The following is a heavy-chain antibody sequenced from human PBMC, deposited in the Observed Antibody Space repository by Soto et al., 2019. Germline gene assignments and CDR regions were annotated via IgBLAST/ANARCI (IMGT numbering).Heavy chain of an antibody. CDR2: IERDDDDK. Sequence: SGPTLVNPTEALTLTCTFSGFSLTSPGMCVSWIRQSPGKALEWLALIERDDDDKYYSTSLKTRLTISKDTRKNQVVLTMANMEPADTATYYCARSIRGPRRFNGMDVWGQGTTVTVSS. J-gene: IGHJ6*02. CDR3: ARSIRGPRRFNGMDV. V-gene: IGHV2-70*13. CDR1: GFSLTSPGMC. D-gene: IGHD1-20*01.